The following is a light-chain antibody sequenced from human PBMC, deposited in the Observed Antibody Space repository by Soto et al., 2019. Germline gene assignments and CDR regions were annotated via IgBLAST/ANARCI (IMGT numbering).Light chain of an antibody. J-gene: IGLJ3*02. V-gene: IGLV1-44*01. CDR2: SNN. CDR1: SSNIGSNS. Sequence: QSVLIQPPSASGTPGQRVTMSCSGSSSNIGSNSVSWYQQLPGTAPKLLIYSNNQRPSGVPDRFSGSKSGTSASLAISGLQSEDEADYYCAAWDDTLVWVFGGGTNLTVL. CDR3: AAWDDTLVWV.